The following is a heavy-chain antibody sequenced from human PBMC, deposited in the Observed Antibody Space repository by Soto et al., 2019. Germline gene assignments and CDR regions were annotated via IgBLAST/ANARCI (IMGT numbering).Heavy chain of an antibody. CDR1: GFTFSSYA. CDR2: ISGSGGST. Sequence: PGGSLRLSCAASGFTFSSYAMSWVRQAPGKGLEWVSAISGSGGSTYYADSVKGRFTISRDNSKNTLYLQMNSLRAEDTAVYYCAKPRRILRFLEWPLPEVWGQRTTVSVGS. J-gene: IGHJ6*01. V-gene: IGHV3-23*01. D-gene: IGHD3-3*01. CDR3: AKPRRILRFLEWPLPEV.